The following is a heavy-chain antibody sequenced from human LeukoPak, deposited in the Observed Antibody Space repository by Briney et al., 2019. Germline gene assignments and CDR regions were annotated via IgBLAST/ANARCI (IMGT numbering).Heavy chain of an antibody. D-gene: IGHD6-13*01. Sequence: GGSLRLSCAASGFTFSNAWMSWVRQAPGKGLEWVGRIKSKTDGGTTDYAAPVKGRFTISRDDSKNTLYLQMNSLKTEDTAVYYCTTGVEYSSSWFDYWGQGTLVTVSS. CDR1: GFTFSNAW. CDR3: TTGVEYSSSWFDY. CDR2: IKSKTDGGTT. V-gene: IGHV3-15*01. J-gene: IGHJ4*02.